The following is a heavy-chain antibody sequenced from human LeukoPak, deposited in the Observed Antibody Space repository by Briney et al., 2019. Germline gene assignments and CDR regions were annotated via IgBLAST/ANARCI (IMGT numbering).Heavy chain of an antibody. CDR1: GYTFTSYG. V-gene: IGHV1-18*01. J-gene: IGHJ4*02. CDR2: ISAYNGNT. Sequence: GASVKVSCKASGYTFTSYGISWVRRAPGQGLEWMGWISAYNGNTNYAQKLQGRVTMTTDTSTSTAYMELRSLRSDDTAVYYCARFTVTTSEYYFDYWGQGTLVTVSS. D-gene: IGHD4-17*01. CDR3: ARFTVTTSEYYFDY.